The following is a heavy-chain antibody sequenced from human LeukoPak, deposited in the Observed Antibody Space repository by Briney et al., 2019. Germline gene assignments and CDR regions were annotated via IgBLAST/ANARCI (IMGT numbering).Heavy chain of an antibody. CDR1: GFTFSAYY. CDR2: ISSSSGYT. D-gene: IGHD5-12*01. Sequence: GGSLRLSCAASGFTFSAYYMNWIRQAPGKGLEWVSYISSSSGYTKYADSVKGRFTISRDNAENSLYLQMSSLRAEDTAVHYCARSTSAFDSPFDLWGQGTLVTVSS. V-gene: IGHV3-11*06. CDR3: ARSTSAFDSPFDL. J-gene: IGHJ4*02.